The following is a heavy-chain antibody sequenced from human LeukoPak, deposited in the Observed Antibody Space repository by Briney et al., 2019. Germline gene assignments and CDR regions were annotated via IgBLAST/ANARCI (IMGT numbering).Heavy chain of an antibody. CDR2: ISSSSSYI. CDR1: GFTFSSYS. D-gene: IGHD3-22*01. CDR3: ARHYYDSSGYKY. J-gene: IGHJ4*02. V-gene: IGHV3-21*01. Sequence: PGGSLRPSCAASGFTFSSYSMNWVRQAPGKGLEWVSSISSSSSYIYYADSVKGRFTISRDNAKNSLYLQMNSLRAEDTAVYYCARHYYDSSGYKYWGQGTLVTVSS.